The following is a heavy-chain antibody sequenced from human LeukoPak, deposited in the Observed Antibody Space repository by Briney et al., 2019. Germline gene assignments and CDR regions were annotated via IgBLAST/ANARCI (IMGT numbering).Heavy chain of an antibody. CDR1: GLTFSDYY. Sequence: KPGGSLRLSCAASGLTFSDYYMSWIRPAPGKGLEWVSYISSSGTTIYYADSVKGRFTISRDNAKNSLYLQMNSLRAEDTAVYFCARWDSSGCLDHWGQGTLVTVPS. CDR2: ISSSGTTI. D-gene: IGHD3-22*01. CDR3: ARWDSSGCLDH. V-gene: IGHV3-11*01. J-gene: IGHJ1*01.